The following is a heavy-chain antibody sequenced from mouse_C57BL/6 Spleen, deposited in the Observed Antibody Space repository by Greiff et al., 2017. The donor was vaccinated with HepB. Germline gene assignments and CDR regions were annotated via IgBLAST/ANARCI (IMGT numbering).Heavy chain of an antibody. Sequence: VQLQQSGPELVKPGASVKIPCKASGYTFTDYNMDWVKQSHGKSFEWIGDINPNNGGTIYNQKFKGKATLTVDKSSSTAYMELSSLTSEDTAVYYSARSGYDDVPYYAMDYWGQGTSVTVSS. CDR1: GYTFTDYN. J-gene: IGHJ4*01. CDR3: ARSGYDDVPYYAMDY. CDR2: INPNNGGT. D-gene: IGHD2-2*01. V-gene: IGHV1-18*01.